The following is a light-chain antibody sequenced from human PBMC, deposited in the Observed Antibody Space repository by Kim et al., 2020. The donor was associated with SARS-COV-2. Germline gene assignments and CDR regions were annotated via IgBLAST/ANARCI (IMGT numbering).Light chain of an antibody. CDR1: QSVSSN. CDR2: GAS. CDR3: QQYNNWPFFT. Sequence: SPGERATLNGRASQSVSSNLAWYQQKPGQAPRLLIYGASTRATGIPARFSGSGSGTEFTLTISSLQSEDFAVYYCQQYNNWPFFTFGPGTKVDIK. V-gene: IGKV3-15*01. J-gene: IGKJ3*01.